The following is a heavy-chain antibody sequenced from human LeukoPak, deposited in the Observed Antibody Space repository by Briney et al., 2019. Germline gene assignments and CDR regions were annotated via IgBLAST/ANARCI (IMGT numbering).Heavy chain of an antibody. V-gene: IGHV3-30-3*01. CDR2: ISYDGNNK. Sequence: GGSLRLSCEASEITFSSYAMHWVRQAPGKGLEWVAVISYDGNNKYYADSVKGRFTISRDNSKNTLYLQMNSLRAEDTAVYYCAREVVGATGYYFDYWGQGTLVTVSS. CDR3: AREVVGATGYYFDY. D-gene: IGHD1-26*01. J-gene: IGHJ4*02. CDR1: EITFSSYA.